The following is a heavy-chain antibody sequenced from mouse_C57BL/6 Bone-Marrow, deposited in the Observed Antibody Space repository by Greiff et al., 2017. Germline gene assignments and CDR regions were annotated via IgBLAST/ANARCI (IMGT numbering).Heavy chain of an antibody. CDR2: IDPANGNT. CDR1: GFNIKNTY. CDR3: ARSYYGSSYGYYAMDY. V-gene: IGHV14-3*01. J-gene: IGHJ4*01. D-gene: IGHD1-1*01. Sequence: VQLQQSVAELVRPGASVKLSCTASGFNIKNTYMHWVKQRPEQGLEWIGRIDPANGNTKYAPKFQGKATITADTSSNTAYLQLSSLTSEDTAIYYCARSYYGSSYGYYAMDYCGQGTSVTVSS.